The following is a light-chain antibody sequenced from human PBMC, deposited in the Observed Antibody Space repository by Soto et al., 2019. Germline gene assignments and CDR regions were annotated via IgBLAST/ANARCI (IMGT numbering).Light chain of an antibody. V-gene: IGLV2-11*01. J-gene: IGLJ1*01. CDR3: CSYAGSYTSGV. Sequence: QSALTQPRSVSGSPGQSVTISCTGTSSDVGGYNYVSWYQQHPGKAPKLMTYDVTKRPSGVPDRFSGSKSGNTASLTISGLRGEDEADYYCCSYAGSYTSGVFGTGTKLTVL. CDR2: DVT. CDR1: SSDVGGYNY.